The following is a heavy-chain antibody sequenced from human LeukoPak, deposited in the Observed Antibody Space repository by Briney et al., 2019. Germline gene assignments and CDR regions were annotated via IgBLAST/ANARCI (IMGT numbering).Heavy chain of an antibody. CDR2: ISARGGGT. CDR3: AKPKYDYGGNYDY. CDR1: GFTFSGYG. D-gene: IGHD4-23*01. J-gene: IGHJ4*02. V-gene: IGHV3-23*01. Sequence: GGSLRLSCAGSGFTFSGYGMSWVRQAPGKGLERVSAISARGGGTFYADSVKGRFTVSRDNSKNTLYLQMNSLRAEDTAVYYCAKPKYDYGGNYDYWGQGTLVTVSS.